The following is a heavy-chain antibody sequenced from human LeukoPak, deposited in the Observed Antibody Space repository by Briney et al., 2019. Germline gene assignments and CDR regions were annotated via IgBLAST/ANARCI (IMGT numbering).Heavy chain of an antibody. CDR1: GYTFTSYY. D-gene: IGHD3-10*01. J-gene: IGHJ4*02. CDR3: AILWFGELPSFDY. V-gene: IGHV1-46*01. Sequence: GASVKVSCKASGYTFTSYYMHWVRQAPGQGLEWMGIINPSGGSTSYAQKFQGRVTMTRDTSTSTVYMELNSLRSEDTAVYYCAILWFGELPSFDYWGQGTLVTVSS. CDR2: INPSGGST.